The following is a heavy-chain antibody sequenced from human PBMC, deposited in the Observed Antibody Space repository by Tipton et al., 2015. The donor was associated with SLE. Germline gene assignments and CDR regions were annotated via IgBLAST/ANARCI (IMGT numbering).Heavy chain of an antibody. CDR3: ARHRIAAPLFDY. J-gene: IGHJ4*02. Sequence: TLSLTCTVSGGSISSSSYYWGWIRQPPGKGLEWIGSNYYSGSTYYNPSLKSRVTISVDTSKNQFSLKLSSVTAADTAVYYCARHRIAAPLFDYWGQGTLVTVSS. D-gene: IGHD6-6*01. V-gene: IGHV4-39*01. CDR2: NYYSGST. CDR1: GGSISSSSYY.